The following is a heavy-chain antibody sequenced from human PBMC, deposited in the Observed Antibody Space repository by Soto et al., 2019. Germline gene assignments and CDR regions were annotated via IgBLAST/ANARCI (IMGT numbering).Heavy chain of an antibody. Sequence: GSVRVSCKASGYTFTNNDVSWVRQATGQGLEWMGWMNPGSGDTGYAQKFQGRVTMTRDISIATAYMELNSLTSEDTAIYYCARMESFGSLNWFDPWGQGTLVTV. D-gene: IGHD5-18*01. CDR2: MNPGSGDT. V-gene: IGHV1-8*02. CDR1: GYTFTNND. CDR3: ARMESFGSLNWFDP. J-gene: IGHJ5*02.